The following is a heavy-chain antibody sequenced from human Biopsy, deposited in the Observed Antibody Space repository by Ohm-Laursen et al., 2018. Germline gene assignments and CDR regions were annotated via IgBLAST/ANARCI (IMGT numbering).Heavy chain of an antibody. CDR1: GGSISGSS. V-gene: IGHV4-59*08. D-gene: IGHD6-19*01. CDR2: ISYSGST. Sequence: PSLTCTVSGGSISGSSWSWIRQAPGRGLEWVGYISYSGSTSNNPSLKSRITISVDTSKNQISLKVTSVTAADTAVYYCAKHGSGWTGDDALHIWGQGTMVTVSS. CDR3: AKHGSGWTGDDALHI. J-gene: IGHJ3*02.